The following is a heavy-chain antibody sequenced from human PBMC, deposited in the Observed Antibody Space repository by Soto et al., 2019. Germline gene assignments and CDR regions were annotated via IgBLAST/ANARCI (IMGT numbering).Heavy chain of an antibody. CDR2: IIPIFGTA. J-gene: IGHJ6*02. D-gene: IGHD5-12*01. V-gene: IGHV1-69*13. CDR3: ARVLRGYDNYYGMDV. Sequence: ASVKVSCKASGGTFSSYAISWVRQAPGQGLEWMGGIIPIFGTANYAQKFQGRVTITADESTSTAYMELSSLRSEDTAVYYCARVLRGYDNYYGMDVWGQGTTVTVSS. CDR1: GGTFSSYA.